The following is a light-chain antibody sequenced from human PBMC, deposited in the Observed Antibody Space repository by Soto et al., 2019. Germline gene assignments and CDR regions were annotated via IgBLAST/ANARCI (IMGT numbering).Light chain of an antibody. CDR1: QSVSSNN. CDR2: GAS. V-gene: IGKV3-20*01. CDR3: QQYGSSPRT. Sequence: EIVLTQSPGTLSLSPGERATLPCRASQSVSSNNLAWYQQRPGQAPRLLIYGASTRATGIPDRFSGSGSGATFTLTITRLEPEDFAVYYCQQYGSSPRTFGQGTKVEIK. J-gene: IGKJ1*01.